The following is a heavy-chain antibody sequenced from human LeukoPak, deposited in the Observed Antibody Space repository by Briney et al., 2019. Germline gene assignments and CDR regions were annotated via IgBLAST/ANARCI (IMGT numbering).Heavy chain of an antibody. D-gene: IGHD3-3*01. CDR1: GGSISSGGYS. Sequence: SQTLSLTCAVSGGSISSGGYSWSWIRQPPGKGLEWIGYIYHSGSTYYNPSLKSRVTISVDRSKNQFSLKLSSVTAADTAVYYCARGSSAYYDYDYWGQGTLVTVSS. V-gene: IGHV4-30-2*01. CDR3: ARGSSAYYDYDY. J-gene: IGHJ4*02. CDR2: IYHSGST.